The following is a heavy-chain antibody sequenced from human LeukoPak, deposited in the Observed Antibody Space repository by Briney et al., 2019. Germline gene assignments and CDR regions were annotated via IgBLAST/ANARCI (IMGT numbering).Heavy chain of an antibody. D-gene: IGHD2-15*01. CDR2: IDTNRGGT. CDR3: ASEAFCAGGSCYLHRVAS. CDR1: VYTFTSYY. V-gene: IGHV1-2*02. J-gene: IGHJ4*02. Sequence: ASVNVSFKASVYTFTSYYMHWVRQAPGQGREWRGWIDTNRGGTNYAQKFQGRVTITRDTSIGTAYMELSSLISDDTAVYYCASEAFCAGGSCYLHRVASWGPGTLVTVSS.